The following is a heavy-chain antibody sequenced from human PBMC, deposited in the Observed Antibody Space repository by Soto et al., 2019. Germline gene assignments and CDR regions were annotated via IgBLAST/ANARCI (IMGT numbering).Heavy chain of an antibody. D-gene: IGHD5-18*01. V-gene: IGHV3-21*01. CDR1: GFTLSSYS. CDR3: ARDRGGYSYGLMDPDHNDAFDI. Sequence: GGSLSLSCAASGFTLSSYSMNWVRQAPGKGLEWVSSISSSSYIYYADSVKGRFTISRDNAKNSLYLQMNSLRAEDTAVYYCARDRGGYSYGLMDPDHNDAFDIWGQGTMVTVSS. J-gene: IGHJ3*02. CDR2: ISSSSYI.